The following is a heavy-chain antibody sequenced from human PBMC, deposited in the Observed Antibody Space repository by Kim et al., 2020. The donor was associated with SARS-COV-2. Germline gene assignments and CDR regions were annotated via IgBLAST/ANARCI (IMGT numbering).Heavy chain of an antibody. CDR2: IYHSGST. CDR1: GGSISSSNW. CDR3: ARDTDSSGYYLSY. Sequence: SETLSLTCAVSGGSISSSNWWSWVRQPPGKGLEWIGVIYHSGSTNYNPSLKSRVTISVDKSKNQFSLKLSSVTAADTAVYYCARDTDSSGYYLSYWGQGTLVTVSS. D-gene: IGHD3-22*01. V-gene: IGHV4-4*02. J-gene: IGHJ4*02.